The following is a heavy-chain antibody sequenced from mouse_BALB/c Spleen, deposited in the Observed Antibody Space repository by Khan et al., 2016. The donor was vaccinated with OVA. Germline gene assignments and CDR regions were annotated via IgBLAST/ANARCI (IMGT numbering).Heavy chain of an antibody. CDR2: ISYSGRT. J-gene: IGHJ3*01. Sequence: EVKLLESGPGLVKPSQSLSLTCTVTGYSITSDYAWNWIRQFPGNKLEWMGYISYSGRTSYNPSLKSRISVTRDTSKNQFFLQLNSVTTKDTATYYCAMGRTYWGQGTLVTVSA. D-gene: IGHD4-1*01. V-gene: IGHV3-2*02. CDR1: GYSITSDYA. CDR3: AMGRTY.